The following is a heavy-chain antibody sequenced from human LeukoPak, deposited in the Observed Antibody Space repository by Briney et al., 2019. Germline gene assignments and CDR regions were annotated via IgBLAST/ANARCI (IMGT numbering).Heavy chain of an antibody. D-gene: IGHD7-27*01. CDR3: ARDGELGSFHFDY. Sequence: SETLSLTCTVSGGSISSYYWSWIRQPPGKGLEWIGYIYYSGTTNYNPSLKSRVPISVEPHKHQFSLKLSSVTAADTAVYYCARDGELGSFHFDYWGQGTLVTASS. CDR2: IYYSGTT. CDR1: GGSISSYY. V-gene: IGHV4-59*01. J-gene: IGHJ4*02.